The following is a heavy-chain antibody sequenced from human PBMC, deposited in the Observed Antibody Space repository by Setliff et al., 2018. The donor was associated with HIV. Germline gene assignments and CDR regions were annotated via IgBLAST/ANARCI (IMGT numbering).Heavy chain of an antibody. CDR3: ARVQWDLLYVPDAFDI. J-gene: IGHJ3*02. V-gene: IGHV4-59*11. Sequence: SETLSLTCTVSGGSISSHYWSWIRQLPGKGLEWIGYIYSTGSTNYNPSLKSRVTISVDTSKNQFSLQLSSVTAADTAVYYCARVQWDLLYVPDAFDIWGQGIMVTVSS. D-gene: IGHD1-26*01. CDR1: GGSISSHY. CDR2: IYSTGST.